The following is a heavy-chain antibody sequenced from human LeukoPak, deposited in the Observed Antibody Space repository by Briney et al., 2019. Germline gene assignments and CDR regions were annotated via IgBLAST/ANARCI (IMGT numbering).Heavy chain of an antibody. V-gene: IGHV3-30*01. CDR1: GFTFSSYA. J-gene: IGHJ4*02. Sequence: GGSLRLSCAASGFTFSSYAMHWVRQAPGKGLEWVAVISYDGSNKYYADSVRGRFTISRDNSKNTLYLQMNSLRAEDMAVYYCASRQWANWGQGTLVTVSS. CDR2: ISYDGSNK. CDR3: ASRQWAN. D-gene: IGHD1-26*01.